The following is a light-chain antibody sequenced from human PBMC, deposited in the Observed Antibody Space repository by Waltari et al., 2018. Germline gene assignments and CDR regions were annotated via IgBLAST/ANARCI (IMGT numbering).Light chain of an antibody. J-gene: IGKJ4*01. CDR3: QQSYTTSEIT. Sequence: DIQMTQSPSSLSASVGDRVTITCRASQSITTFLNWYQQKPGKAPKLLIYAATNLQSGVPSRFSGSGSGTDFTLTISSLQPEDFATYYCQQSYTTSEITSGGGSRVEIK. CDR1: QSITTF. V-gene: IGKV1-39*01. CDR2: AAT.